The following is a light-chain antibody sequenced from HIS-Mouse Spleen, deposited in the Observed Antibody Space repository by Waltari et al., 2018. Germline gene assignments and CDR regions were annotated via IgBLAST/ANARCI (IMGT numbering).Light chain of an antibody. Sequence: SYELTQPPSVSVSPGQTARITCSGNALPKQYAYWYQQKSGQAPVLVIYDDSTRPAGIPERFSGSSSGTMATLTISGAQVEDEADYYCYSTDSSGNHRVFGGGTKLTVL. V-gene: IGLV3-10*01. CDR3: YSTDSSGNHRV. CDR2: DDS. J-gene: IGLJ2*01. CDR1: ALPKQY.